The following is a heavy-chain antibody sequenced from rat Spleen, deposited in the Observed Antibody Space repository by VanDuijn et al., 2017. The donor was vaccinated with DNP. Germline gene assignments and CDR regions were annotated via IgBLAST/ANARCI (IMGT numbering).Heavy chain of an antibody. Sequence: EVQLVESGGGLVQPGRSLKLSCAASGFTFSDYYMAWVRQAPTKGLEWVAYIGSDGYAPYYGVSVKGRFTISRDNAKNTLYLQMDSLRSEDTATYYCTTAGAWYFDYWGQGVMVTVSS. CDR3: TTAGAWYFDY. D-gene: IGHD1-11*01. J-gene: IGHJ2*01. CDR1: GFTFSDYY. CDR2: IGSDGYAP. V-gene: IGHV5-20*01.